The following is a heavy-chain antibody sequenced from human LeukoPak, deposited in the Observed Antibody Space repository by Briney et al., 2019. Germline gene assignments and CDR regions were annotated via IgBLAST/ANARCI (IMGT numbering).Heavy chain of an antibody. CDR1: GGSISSGGYY. CDR3: ARGGCTNGVCYRSLNWFDP. J-gene: IGHJ5*02. CDR2: IYYSGST. V-gene: IGHV4-31*03. D-gene: IGHD2-8*01. Sequence: SETLSLTRTVSGGSISSGGYYWSWIRQHPGKGLEWIGYIYYSGSTYYNPSLKSRVTISADTSKNQFSLKLSSVTAADTAVYYCARGGCTNGVCYRSLNWFDPWGQGTLVTVSS.